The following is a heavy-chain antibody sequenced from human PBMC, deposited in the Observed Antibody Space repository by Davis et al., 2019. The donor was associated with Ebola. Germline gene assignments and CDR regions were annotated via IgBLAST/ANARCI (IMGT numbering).Heavy chain of an antibody. CDR3: TRIIAARRFPDY. D-gene: IGHD6-6*01. CDR1: GFTFISYW. J-gene: IGHJ4*02. V-gene: IGHV3-7*03. Sequence: GESLKISCAASGFTFISYWMNWVRQAPGKGLEWVANIKQDGSEKYYVDSVKGRFSISRDNAKNSLYLQMNSLKTEDTAVYYCTRIIAARRFPDYWGQGTLVTVSS. CDR2: IKQDGSEK.